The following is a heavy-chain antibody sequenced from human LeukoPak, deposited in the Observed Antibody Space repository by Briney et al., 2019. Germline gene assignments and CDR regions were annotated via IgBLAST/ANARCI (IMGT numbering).Heavy chain of an antibody. J-gene: IGHJ4*02. CDR1: GFTFSSYG. CDR2: ISNDGSNK. D-gene: IGHD3-3*01. Sequence: GGSLRLSCAASGFTFSSYGMHWVRQAPGKGLDWVAVISNDGSNKYYADSVKGRFTISRDNSKNTLYLQMNSLRAEDTAVYYCARVSSGYYSAFDYWGQGTLVTVSS. CDR3: ARVSSGYYSAFDY. V-gene: IGHV3-30*03.